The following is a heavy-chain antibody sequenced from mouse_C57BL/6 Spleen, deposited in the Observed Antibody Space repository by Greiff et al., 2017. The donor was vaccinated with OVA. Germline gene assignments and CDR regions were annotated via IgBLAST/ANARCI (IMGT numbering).Heavy chain of an antibody. D-gene: IGHD3-2*02. J-gene: IGHJ3*01. CDR2: IYPGDGDT. CDR1: GYAFSSSW. Sequence: VQLQESGPELVKPGASVKISCKASGYAFSSSWMNWVKQRPGKGLEWIGRIYPGDGDTNYNGKFKGKATLTADKSSSTAYMQLSSLTSEDSDVYFCAISAQATSAWFAYWGQGTLVTVSA. CDR3: AISAQATSAWFAY. V-gene: IGHV1-82*01.